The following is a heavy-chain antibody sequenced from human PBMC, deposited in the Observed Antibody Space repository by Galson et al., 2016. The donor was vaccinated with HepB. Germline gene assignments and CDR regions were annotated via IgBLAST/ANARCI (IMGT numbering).Heavy chain of an antibody. D-gene: IGHD5-12*01. CDR2: ISTRRTT. J-gene: IGHJ4*02. V-gene: IGHV3-23*01. CDR1: GFVFSNFG. CDR3: AKAGSGYSENYFDY. Sequence: SLRLSCAASGFVFSNFGLSWVRQAPGKGLEWVASISTRRTTYYSDSVKGRFTISRDRSKNTLYLQMDSLRAEDTAIYYCAKAGSGYSENYFDYWGQGTLVTVSS.